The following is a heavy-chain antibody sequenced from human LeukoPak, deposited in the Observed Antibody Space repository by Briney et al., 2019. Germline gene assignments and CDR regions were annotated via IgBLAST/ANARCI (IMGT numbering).Heavy chain of an antibody. CDR2: VGIDSGNT. Sequence: GGSLRLSCAASGFPFSDYSMNWVRQAPGKGLEWISYVGIDSGNTYYADSVKGRFTISAGKAKNSLVLQMNSLRVEDTAVYYCARDYKYAFDNWGQGTLVTVSS. J-gene: IGHJ4*02. CDR1: GFPFSDYS. V-gene: IGHV3-48*01. CDR3: ARDYKYAFDN. D-gene: IGHD5-24*01.